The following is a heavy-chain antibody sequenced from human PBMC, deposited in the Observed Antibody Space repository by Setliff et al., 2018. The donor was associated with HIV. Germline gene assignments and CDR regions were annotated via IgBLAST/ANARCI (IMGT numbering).Heavy chain of an antibody. CDR2: IYSGGSS. Sequence: PSETLSLTCTVSGGSISSSSYYWSWIRQPPGKGLEWIGYIYSGGSSNYNPSLKSRSSVSMDMSRKQFSLKLTSVTAADTAIYYCARDSEHPTGYFDSWGRGILVTVSS. D-gene: IGHD1-1*01. V-gene: IGHV4-61*01. CDR1: GGSISSSSYY. J-gene: IGHJ4*02. CDR3: ARDSEHPTGYFDS.